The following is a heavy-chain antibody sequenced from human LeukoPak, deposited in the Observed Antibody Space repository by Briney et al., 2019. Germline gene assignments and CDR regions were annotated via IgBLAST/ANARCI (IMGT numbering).Heavy chain of an antibody. CDR3: ARVGDYGDYDNY. Sequence: GASVKVSCKASGGTFSSYAISWVRQAPGQGLEWMGGIIPIFGTANYAQKLQGRVTMTTDTSTSTAYMELRSLRSDDTAVYYCARVGDYGDYDNYWGQGTLVTVSS. V-gene: IGHV1-69*05. CDR2: IIPIFGTA. D-gene: IGHD4-17*01. CDR1: GGTFSSYA. J-gene: IGHJ4*02.